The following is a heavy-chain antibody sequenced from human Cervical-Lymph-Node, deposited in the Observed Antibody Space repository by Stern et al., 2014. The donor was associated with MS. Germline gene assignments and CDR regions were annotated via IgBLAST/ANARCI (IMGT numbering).Heavy chain of an antibody. CDR2: IIPIFGRA. J-gene: IGHJ4*02. Sequence: QVQLVHSAAEVKKPGSSVKVSCKASGGTFSNYAINWVPQAPGQGLEWMGGIIPIFGRASYAQKFQGRVTITADESTSTAYMELSSLISEDTAVYYCARGWSYDILTGSSYWGQGTLVTVSS. V-gene: IGHV1-69*01. CDR1: GGTFSNYA. D-gene: IGHD3-9*01. CDR3: ARGWSYDILTGSSY.